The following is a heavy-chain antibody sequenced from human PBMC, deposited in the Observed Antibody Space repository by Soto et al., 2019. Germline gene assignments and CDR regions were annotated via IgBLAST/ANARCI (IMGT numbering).Heavy chain of an antibody. CDR2: ISGGGDTT. J-gene: IGHJ4*02. V-gene: IGHV3-23*01. CDR3: AKGRGGSGSLTPRVDF. D-gene: IGHD3-10*01. Sequence: EVQLLESGGGLVQPGGSLRLSCAASGFTFNNYAMTWVRQAPGKGLEWVSAISGGGDTTSYADSVKGRFTVSRDGSKNTLYVQMSSLRAEDTALYYCAKGRGGSGSLTPRVDFWCQGTLVTVSS. CDR1: GFTFNNYA.